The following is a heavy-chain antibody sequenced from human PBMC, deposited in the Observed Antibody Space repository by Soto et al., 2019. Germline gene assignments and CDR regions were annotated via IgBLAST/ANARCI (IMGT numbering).Heavy chain of an antibody. J-gene: IGHJ6*02. Sequence: QVQLVQSGAEVKKPGSSVKVSCKASGGTFSSYTISWVRQAPGQGLEWMGRIIPILNIANYAQKFQGRVTITADKTTSTAYMELSSLRSEDTAVYYCARFRGSYGLEVWGQGTTVTVSS. D-gene: IGHD3-10*01. CDR2: IIPILNIA. V-gene: IGHV1-69*02. CDR1: GGTFSSYT. CDR3: ARFRGSYGLEV.